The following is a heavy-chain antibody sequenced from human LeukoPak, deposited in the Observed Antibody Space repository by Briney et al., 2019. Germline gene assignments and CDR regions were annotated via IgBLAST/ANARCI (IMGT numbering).Heavy chain of an antibody. D-gene: IGHD3-10*02. CDR2: ISGSGGST. V-gene: IGHV3-23*01. J-gene: IGHJ6*04. CDR1: GFTFSSYA. Sequence: GGSLRLSCAASGFTFSSYAMSWVRQAPGKGLEWVSAISGSGGSTYYADSVKGRFTISRGNAKNSLYLQMNSLRAEDTAVYYCAELGITMIGGVWGKGTTVTISS. CDR3: AELGITMIGGV.